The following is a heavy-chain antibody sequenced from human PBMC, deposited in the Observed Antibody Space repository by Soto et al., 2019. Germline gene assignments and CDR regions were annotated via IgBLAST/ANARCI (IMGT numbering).Heavy chain of an antibody. CDR3: ARDPGRYYFDY. Sequence: QVQLVESGGGVVQPGRSLRLSCAASGFTFSSYGMHWVRQAPGKGLEWVAVIWYDGSNKYYADSVKGRFTISRDNSKNTLYLQMNSLRAEDTAVYYCARDPGRYYFDYWGQGTLVTVSS. CDR1: GFTFSSYG. V-gene: IGHV3-33*01. J-gene: IGHJ4*02. CDR2: IWYDGSNK.